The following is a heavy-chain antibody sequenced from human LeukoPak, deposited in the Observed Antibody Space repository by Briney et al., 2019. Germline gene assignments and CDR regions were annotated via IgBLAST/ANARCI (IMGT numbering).Heavy chain of an antibody. V-gene: IGHV3-23*01. J-gene: IGHJ4*02. D-gene: IGHD3-10*01. CDR3: AKRPRGNYLDPFDY. CDR1: GFTFSSYA. CDR2: ISGSGGST. Sequence: GGSLRLSCAASGFTFSSYAMSWVRQAPGKGLEWVSGISGSGGSTYYADSVKGRFTISRDNSKNRLYLQMNSLRAEDTAVYYCAKRPRGNYLDPFDYWGQGTLVTVSS.